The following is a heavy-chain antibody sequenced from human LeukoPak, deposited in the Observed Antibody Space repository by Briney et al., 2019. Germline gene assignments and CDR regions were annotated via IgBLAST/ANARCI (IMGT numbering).Heavy chain of an antibody. CDR3: ARMHGGDSSSWPWNFDY. CDR2: IKQDGSEK. D-gene: IGHD6-13*01. V-gene: IGHV3-7*01. Sequence: GGSLRLSCAAPGFTFSSYWMSWVRQAPGKGLEWVANIKQDGSEKYYVDSVKGRFTISRDNAKNSLYLQMNSLRAEDTAVYYCARMHGGDSSSWPWNFDYWGQGTLVTVSS. CDR1: GFTFSSYW. J-gene: IGHJ4*02.